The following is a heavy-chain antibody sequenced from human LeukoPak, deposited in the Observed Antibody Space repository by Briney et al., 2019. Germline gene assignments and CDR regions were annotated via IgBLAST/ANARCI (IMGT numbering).Heavy chain of an antibody. CDR2: IYSGGST. J-gene: IGHJ6*02. V-gene: IGHV3-53*01. Sequence: PGGSLRLSCAASGFTVSSNYMSWVRQAPGKGLEWVSVIYSGGSTYYADSVKGRFTISRDNPKNTLYLQMNSLRAEDTAVYYCARDRPYDSRYYYGMDVWGQGTTVTVSS. CDR1: GFTVSSNY. D-gene: IGHD3-22*01. CDR3: ARDRPYDSRYYYGMDV.